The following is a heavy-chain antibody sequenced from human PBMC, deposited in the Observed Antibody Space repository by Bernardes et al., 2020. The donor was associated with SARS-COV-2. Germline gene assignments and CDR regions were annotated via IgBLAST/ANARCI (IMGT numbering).Heavy chain of an antibody. D-gene: IGHD3-22*01. CDR2: IKQDGSET. J-gene: IGHJ4*02. V-gene: IGHV3-7*01. Sequence: SLRLSCAASGFTFSNFWMTWVRQAPGKGLEWVASIKQDGSETHCVDSVKGRFTISRDNAKNSLYLQMNSLRAEDTAVYYCARDGLYYYDRSGYYNHHFDYWGQGTLVTVSS. CDR3: ARDGLYYYDRSGYYNHHFDY. CDR1: GFTFSNFW.